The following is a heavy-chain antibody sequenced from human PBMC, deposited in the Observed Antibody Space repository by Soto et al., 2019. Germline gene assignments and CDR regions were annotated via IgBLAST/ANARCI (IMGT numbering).Heavy chain of an antibody. CDR3: AKLGDSSGWYDAFDI. CDR2: ISYDGSNK. J-gene: IGHJ3*02. CDR1: GFTFSSYG. Sequence: GGSLRLSCAASGFTFSSYGMHWVRQAPGKGLEWVAVISYDGSNKYYADSVKGRFTISRDNSKNTLYLQMNSLRAEDTAVYYCAKLGDSSGWYDAFDIWGQGTMVTVSS. D-gene: IGHD6-19*01. V-gene: IGHV3-30*18.